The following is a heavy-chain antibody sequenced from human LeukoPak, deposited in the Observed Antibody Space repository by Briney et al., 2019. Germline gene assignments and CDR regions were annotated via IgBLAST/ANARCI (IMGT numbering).Heavy chain of an antibody. D-gene: IGHD3-16*02. V-gene: IGHV4-34*01. CDR3: ARSMITFGGVIVTRIDY. J-gene: IGHJ4*02. Sequence: GSLRLSCAASGFTFSSYAMSWIRQPPGKGLEWIGEINHSGSTNYNPSLKSRVTISVDTSKNRFSLKLSSVTAADTAVYYCARSMITFGGVIVTRIDYWGQGTLVTVSS. CDR1: GFTFSSYA. CDR2: INHSGST.